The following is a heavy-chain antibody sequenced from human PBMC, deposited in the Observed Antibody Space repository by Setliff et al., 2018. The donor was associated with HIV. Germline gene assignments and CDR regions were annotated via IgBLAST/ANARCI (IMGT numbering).Heavy chain of an antibody. D-gene: IGHD5-18*01. J-gene: IGHJ4*02. CDR1: GYTFTNYA. Sequence: ASVKVSCKASGYTFTNYAMHWVRQAPGQRLEWMGWINAGTGHTKYSQKSQGRVSITRDTSATTAYMELSSLRSEDTAVYYCGRDKPRGAIQLLRGEFDYWGQGTLVTVSS. CDR2: INAGTGHT. V-gene: IGHV1-3*01. CDR3: GRDKPRGAIQLLRGEFDY.